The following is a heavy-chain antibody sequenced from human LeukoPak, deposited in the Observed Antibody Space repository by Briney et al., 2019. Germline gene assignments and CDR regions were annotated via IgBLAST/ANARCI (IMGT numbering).Heavy chain of an antibody. V-gene: IGHV1-8*01. CDR1: GYTFTSYD. Sequence: ASVKVSCKASGYTFTSYDINWVRQATGQGLEWMGWMNPNSGNTGYAQKFQGRVTMTRDTSISTAYMELSSLRSEDTAVYYCARGGMVRGVIRSFDYWGQGTLVTVSS. J-gene: IGHJ4*02. CDR2: MNPNSGNT. CDR3: ARGGMVRGVIRSFDY. D-gene: IGHD3-10*01.